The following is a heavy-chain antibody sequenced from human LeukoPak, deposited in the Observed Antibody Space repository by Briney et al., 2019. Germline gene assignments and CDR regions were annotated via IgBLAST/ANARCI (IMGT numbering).Heavy chain of an antibody. D-gene: IGHD6-6*01. Sequence: SVKVSCKASGGTFSSYAISWVRQAPGQGLEWMGRITPIFGTANYAQKFQGRVTITTDESTSTAYMELISLRSEDTAVYYCARDVGGIAARPPNWFDPWGQGTLVTVSS. CDR3: ARDVGGIAARPPNWFDP. J-gene: IGHJ5*02. CDR2: ITPIFGTA. V-gene: IGHV1-69*05. CDR1: GGTFSSYA.